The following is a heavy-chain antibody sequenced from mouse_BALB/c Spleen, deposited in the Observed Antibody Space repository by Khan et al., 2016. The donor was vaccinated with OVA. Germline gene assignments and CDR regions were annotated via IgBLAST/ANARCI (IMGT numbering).Heavy chain of an antibody. Sequence: EVELVESGVGLVKPGGSLKLSCAASGFTFSTYAMSWVRQTPEKRLEWVATISSDGDYTYFPDNVTGRFTISRDNAKNTLCLQMTSLRSEDTAMYYCARPPYGNFAYWGQGTLVTVSA. CDR1: GFTFSTYA. D-gene: IGHD2-1*01. CDR3: ARPPYGNFAY. CDR2: ISSDGDYT. J-gene: IGHJ3*01. V-gene: IGHV5-9-3*01.